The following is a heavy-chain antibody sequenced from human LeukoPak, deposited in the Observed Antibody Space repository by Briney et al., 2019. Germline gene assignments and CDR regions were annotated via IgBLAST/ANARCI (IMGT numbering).Heavy chain of an antibody. Sequence: GGSLRLSCAASGFTFSSYSMNWVRQAPGKGLEWVSCISSNSDKIHYVDSVKGRFTISRDNAKNSLYLQMNSLRAEDTAVYYCARDKGDYHTSGSLFVFGGQGTLVTVSS. V-gene: IGHV3-21*04. CDR1: GFTFSSYS. J-gene: IGHJ4*02. D-gene: IGHD3-22*01. CDR3: ARDKGDYHTSGSLFVF. CDR2: ISSNSDKI.